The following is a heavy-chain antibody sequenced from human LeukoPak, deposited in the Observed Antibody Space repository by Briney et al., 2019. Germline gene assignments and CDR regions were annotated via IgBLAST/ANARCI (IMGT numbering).Heavy chain of an antibody. J-gene: IGHJ4*02. CDR3: ARGAYCGGGGICPAPFEY. V-gene: IGHV3-7*03. D-gene: IGHD2-21*01. Sequence: GGSLRLSCAASGFTFSSYWMSWVRQAPGKGLEWVANIKQDGSEKYYVDSVKGRFTISRDNAKNSLYLQMNSLRNDDTAVYYCARGAYCGGGGICPAPFEYWGQGTLVTVSS. CDR1: GFTFSSYW. CDR2: IKQDGSEK.